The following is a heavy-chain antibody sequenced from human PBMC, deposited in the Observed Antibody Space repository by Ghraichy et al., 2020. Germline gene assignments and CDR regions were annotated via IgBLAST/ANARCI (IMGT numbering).Heavy chain of an antibody. V-gene: IGHV1-2*02. D-gene: IGHD5-18*01. CDR1: GYTFTDYY. Sequence: ASVKVSCKASGYTFTDYYMHWVRQAPGQGLEWMGWISPNSGGTHFAQQFQGRVTMTRDMSITTAYMELSRLRSDDTAVYYCARDVDTNMVGWFDTWGQGSQVTVST. CDR2: ISPNSGGT. CDR3: ARDVDTNMVGWFDT. J-gene: IGHJ5*02.